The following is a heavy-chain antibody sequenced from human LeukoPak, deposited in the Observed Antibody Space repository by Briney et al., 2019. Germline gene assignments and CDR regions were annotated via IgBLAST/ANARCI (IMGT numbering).Heavy chain of an antibody. CDR3: ARVGDKYSGNSAYYSGMDV. CDR2: ISHDGSTK. J-gene: IGHJ6*02. Sequence: GGSLRLSCAASGFIFRDFAMDWVRQTPGKGLEWLAFISHDGSTKYYADSVKGRFTISRDNSKRTLHLNMSSLRTEDTALYYCARVGDKYSGNSAYYSGMDVWGPGITVTVSS. V-gene: IGHV3-33*01. CDR1: GFIFRDFA. D-gene: IGHD4-23*01.